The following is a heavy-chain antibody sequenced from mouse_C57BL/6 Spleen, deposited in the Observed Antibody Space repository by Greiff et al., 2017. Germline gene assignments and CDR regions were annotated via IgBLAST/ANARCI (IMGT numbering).Heavy chain of an antibody. CDR1: GYTFTSYW. D-gene: IGHD2-4*01. V-gene: IGHV1-74*01. CDR2: IHPSDSDT. Sequence: QVQLQQPGAELVKPGASVKVSCKASGYTFTSYWMHWVKQRPGQGLEWIGRIHPSDSDTNYNQKLKGKATLTVDKSSSTAYRQVSSLTSEDSAVYYCAIGYDYSYAMDYWGQGASVTVSS. J-gene: IGHJ4*01. CDR3: AIGYDYSYAMDY.